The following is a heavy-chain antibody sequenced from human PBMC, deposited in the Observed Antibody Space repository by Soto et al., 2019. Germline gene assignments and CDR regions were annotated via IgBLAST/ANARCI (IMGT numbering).Heavy chain of an antibody. Sequence: ASVKVSCKASGYTFTSYDINWVRQATGQGLEWMGWMNPNSGNTGYAQKFQGRVTMTRNTSISTAYMELSSLRSEDTAVYYCARGGVYCSGGSCYSNWFDPWGQGTLVTVSS. CDR1: GYTFTSYD. V-gene: IGHV1-8*01. J-gene: IGHJ5*02. CDR3: ARGGVYCSGGSCYSNWFDP. D-gene: IGHD2-15*01. CDR2: MNPNSGNT.